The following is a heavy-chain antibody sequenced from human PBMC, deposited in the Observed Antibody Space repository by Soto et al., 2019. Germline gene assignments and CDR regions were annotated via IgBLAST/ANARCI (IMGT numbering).Heavy chain of an antibody. CDR1: GYTFSTSG. CDR3: ARDTESNRYID. Sequence: VQVLQSGPAVKRPGATVTVSFKTSGYTFSTSGISWVRQAPGQGLEWVGWIRTDNGNRKSAQRLQGRVTLTTDTSASTAYMEWSSLTSDDTAMYYCARDTESNRYIDWCQGTLVTVSS. J-gene: IGHJ1*01. D-gene: IGHD2-2*02. V-gene: IGHV1-18*01. CDR2: IRTDNGNR.